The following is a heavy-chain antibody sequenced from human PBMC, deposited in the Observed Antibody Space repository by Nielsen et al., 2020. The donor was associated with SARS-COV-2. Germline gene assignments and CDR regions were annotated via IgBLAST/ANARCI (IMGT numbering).Heavy chain of an antibody. V-gene: IGHV3-21*04. CDR2: ISSSSSYI. CDR1: GFTFSSYT. Sequence: GGSLRLSCAASGFTFSSYTMNWVRQAPGQGLEWVSSISSSSSYIYYADSVKGRFTISRDNAKNSLYLQMNSLRAEDTAVYYCARDEWAEGKYGDSSLFDYWGQGTLVTVSS. CDR3: ARDEWAEGKYGDSSLFDY. J-gene: IGHJ4*02. D-gene: IGHD4-17*01.